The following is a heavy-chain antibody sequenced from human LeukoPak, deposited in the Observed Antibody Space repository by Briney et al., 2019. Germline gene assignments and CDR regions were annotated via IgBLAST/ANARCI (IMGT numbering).Heavy chain of an antibody. CDR3: AAEAGYCSGGSCWFDP. V-gene: IGHV3-23*01. Sequence: GGSLRLSCAASGFTFSSYAMSWVRQAPGKGLEWVSAISGSGGSTYYADSVKGRFTISRDNSKNTLYLQMNSLRAEDTAVYYCAAEAGYCSGGSCWFDPWGQGTLVTVSS. D-gene: IGHD2-15*01. CDR2: ISGSGGST. J-gene: IGHJ5*02. CDR1: GFTFSSYA.